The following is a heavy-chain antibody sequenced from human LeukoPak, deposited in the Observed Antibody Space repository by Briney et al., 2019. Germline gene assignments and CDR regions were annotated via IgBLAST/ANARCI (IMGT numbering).Heavy chain of an antibody. CDR1: GGSISSYY. CDR2: INHSGST. D-gene: IGHD4-23*01. Sequence: SETLSLTCTVSGGSISSYYWSWIRQPPGKGLEWIGEINHSGSTNYNPSLKSRVTISVDTSKNQFSLKLSSVTAADTAVYYCARGRGNLWYYYYYYMDVWGKGTTVTVSS. V-gene: IGHV4-34*01. CDR3: ARGRGNLWYYYYYYMDV. J-gene: IGHJ6*03.